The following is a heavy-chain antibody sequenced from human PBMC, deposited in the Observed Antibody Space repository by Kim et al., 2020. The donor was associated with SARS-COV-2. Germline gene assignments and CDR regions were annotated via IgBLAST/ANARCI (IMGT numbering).Heavy chain of an antibody. V-gene: IGHV1-69*04. D-gene: IGHD3-9*01. J-gene: IGHJ4*02. Sequence: ANSAQKFQGSVTLTADKSTSTAYMELSSLRSEDTAVYYCARGRHYDILDYWGQGTLVTVSS. CDR2: A. CDR3: ARGRHYDILDY.